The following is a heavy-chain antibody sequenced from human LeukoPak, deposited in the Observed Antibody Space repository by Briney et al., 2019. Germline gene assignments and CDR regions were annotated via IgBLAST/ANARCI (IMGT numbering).Heavy chain of an antibody. CDR2: IRYDGSNK. CDR3: ARGPSGYHNT. V-gene: IGHV3-30*02. D-gene: IGHD5-12*01. Sequence: GGSLRLSCAASGFTFSSYGMHWVRQAPGKGLEWVAFIRYDGSNKYYADSVKGRFTISRDNAKNSLYLQMNSLRAEDTAVYYCARGPSGYHNTGGQGTLVTVSS. CDR1: GFTFSSYG. J-gene: IGHJ4*02.